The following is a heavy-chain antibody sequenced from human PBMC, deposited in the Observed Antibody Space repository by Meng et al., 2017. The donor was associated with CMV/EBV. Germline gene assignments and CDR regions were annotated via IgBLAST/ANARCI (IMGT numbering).Heavy chain of an antibody. J-gene: IGHJ2*01. D-gene: IGHD1-20*01. Sequence: QVQLVQPGAEVTKPGSSVKASGKASGGTFSSYAISSVRQAPGQGLEWMGGIIPIFGTANYAQKFQGRVTITADESTSTAYMELSSLRSEDTAVYYCASVTGIGWWYFDLWGRGTLVTVSS. CDR3: ASVTGIGWWYFDL. CDR2: IIPIFGTA. CDR1: GGTFSSYA. V-gene: IGHV1-69*12.